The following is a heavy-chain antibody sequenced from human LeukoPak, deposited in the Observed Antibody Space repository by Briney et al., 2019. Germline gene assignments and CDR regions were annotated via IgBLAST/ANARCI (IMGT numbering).Heavy chain of an antibody. Sequence: SETPSLTCTVSGDSISSFYWSWIRQPAGKGLEWIGRIYGSGSAKYNPSLKSRGTISVDTSKNQISLKLTSVTAADTAVYFCARERYSRGWYPFEFWGQGTLVTVSS. D-gene: IGHD6-19*01. CDR1: GDSISSFY. V-gene: IGHV4-4*07. CDR2: IYGSGSA. J-gene: IGHJ4*02. CDR3: ARERYSRGWYPFEF.